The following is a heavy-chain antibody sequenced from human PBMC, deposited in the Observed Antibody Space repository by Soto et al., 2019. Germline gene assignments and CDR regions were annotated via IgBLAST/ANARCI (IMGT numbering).Heavy chain of an antibody. CDR1: GGSFSGYY. CDR3: ATHASGQSLIAALKWFDP. CDR2: INHSGST. D-gene: IGHD6-6*01. V-gene: IGHV4-34*01. J-gene: IGHJ5*02. Sequence: SETLSLTCAVYGGSFSGYYWSWIRQPPGKGLEWIGEINHSGSTNYNPSLKSRVTISVDTSKNQFSLKLSSVTAADTAVYYCATHASGQSLIAALKWFDPRGQGTLVTVPS.